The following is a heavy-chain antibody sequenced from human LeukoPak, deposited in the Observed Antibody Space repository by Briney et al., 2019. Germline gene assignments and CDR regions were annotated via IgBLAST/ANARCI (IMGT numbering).Heavy chain of an antibody. J-gene: IGHJ3*02. CDR1: GDSVSSNRAT. CDR2: TYYMSKWYN. Sequence: NPSQTLSLTCAISGDSVSSNRATWNWIRQSPSRGLEWLGGTYYMSKWYNDYAVSVKSRITITPDTSKNQFSLQLNSVTPEDTAVYFCARDQSWTTGFDIWSQGTVVTVSS. D-gene: IGHD2-8*02. V-gene: IGHV6-1*01. CDR3: ARDQSWTTGFDI.